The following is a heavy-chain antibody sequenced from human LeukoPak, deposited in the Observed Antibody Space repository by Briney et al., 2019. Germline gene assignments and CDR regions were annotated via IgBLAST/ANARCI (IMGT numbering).Heavy chain of an antibody. V-gene: IGHV3-74*01. CDR2: INSDGSST. CDR3: ARGGSSGWDFDY. Sequence: HPGGSLRLSCAASGFTFSSYWMHWVRQAPGKGLVWVSRINSDGSSTSYADPVKGRFTISRDNAKNTLYLQMNSLRAEDTAVYYCARGGSSGWDFDYWGQGTLVTVSS. D-gene: IGHD6-19*01. CDR1: GFTFSSYW. J-gene: IGHJ4*02.